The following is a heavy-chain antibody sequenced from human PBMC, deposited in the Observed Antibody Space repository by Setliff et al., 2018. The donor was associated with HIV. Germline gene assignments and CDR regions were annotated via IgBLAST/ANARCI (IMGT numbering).Heavy chain of an antibody. CDR3: AKGGPGSSWLGGWFDP. D-gene: IGHD6-13*01. V-gene: IGHV1-2*02. Sequence: ASVKVSCKASGYTSSGYYMHWVRQAPGQGLEWMGWTNPNSGGTNNAQKFQGRVTMTRDTSINTAYMELARLRSGDTAVYYCAKGGPGSSWLGGWFDPWGQGTLVTVSS. CDR2: TNPNSGGT. J-gene: IGHJ5*02. CDR1: GYTSSGYY.